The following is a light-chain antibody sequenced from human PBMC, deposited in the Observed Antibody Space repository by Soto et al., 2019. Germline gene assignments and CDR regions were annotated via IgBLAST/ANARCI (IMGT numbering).Light chain of an antibody. CDR3: GTWDSSLSAGV. Sequence: QSALTQPASVSGSPGQAITISCSGTSSDVGAFNYVSWYQQHPGKAPKLMIYDVSNRPSGVSNRFSGSKSGNTASLTISGLRAEDEADYYCGTWDSSLSAGVFGTGTKLTVL. J-gene: IGLJ1*01. V-gene: IGLV2-14*03. CDR1: SSDVGAFNY. CDR2: DVS.